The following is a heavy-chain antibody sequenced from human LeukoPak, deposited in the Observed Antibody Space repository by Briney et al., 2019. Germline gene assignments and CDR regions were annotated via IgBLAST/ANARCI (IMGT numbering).Heavy chain of an antibody. CDR1: GYSISSGYY. Sequence: SETLSLTCTVSGYSISSGYYWGWIRQPPGKGLEWIGSIYHSGSTYYNPSLKSRVTISVDTSKNQFSLKLSSVTAAETAVYYCARDTMGSSLFDPWGQGTLVTVSS. V-gene: IGHV4-38-2*02. CDR3: ARDTMGSSLFDP. CDR2: IYHSGST. J-gene: IGHJ5*02. D-gene: IGHD2-15*01.